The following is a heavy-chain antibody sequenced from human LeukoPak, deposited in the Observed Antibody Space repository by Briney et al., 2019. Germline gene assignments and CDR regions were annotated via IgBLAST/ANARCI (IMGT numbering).Heavy chain of an antibody. CDR2: INPNSGGT. D-gene: IGHD3-3*01. CDR3: ARVPISAYYDFWSGPSGMDV. J-gene: IGHJ6*03. V-gene: IGHV1-2*02. CDR1: GYTFTGYY. Sequence: GASVKVSCKASGYTFTGYYMHWVRQAPGQGLEWMGWINPNSGGTNYAQKFQGRVTMTRDTSISTAYMELSRLRSDDTAVYYCARVPISAYYDFWSGPSGMDVWGKGTTVTVSS.